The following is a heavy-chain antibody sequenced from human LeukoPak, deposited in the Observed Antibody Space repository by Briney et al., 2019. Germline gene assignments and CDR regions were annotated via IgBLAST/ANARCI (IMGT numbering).Heavy chain of an antibody. D-gene: IGHD6-13*01. CDR3: ARCWLAAAEDTFSDY. V-gene: IGHV3-7*01. J-gene: IGHJ4*02. CDR2: IKQDGCEK. CDR1: GFTFSSYW. Sequence: GGSLRLSCAASGFTFSSYWMSWARQAPGKGLEWVANIKQDGCEKYHVDSVKGRFPISRDNAKNSLYLQMNSLRAEDTAVYDCARCWLAAAEDTFSDYWGQGTLVTVSS.